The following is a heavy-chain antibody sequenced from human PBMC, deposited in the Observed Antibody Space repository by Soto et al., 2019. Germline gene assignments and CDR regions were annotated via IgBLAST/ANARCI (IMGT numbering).Heavy chain of an antibody. CDR1: GGTFSSYA. J-gene: IGHJ6*02. CDR2: IIPIFGTA. Sequence: ASVKVSCKASGGTFSSYAISWVRQAPGQGLEWMGGIIPIFGTANYAQKFQGRVTITADESTSTAYMGLSSLRSEDTAVYYCASSQYYDYVWGSHAYYYGMDVWGQGTTVTVSS. D-gene: IGHD3-16*01. V-gene: IGHV1-69*13. CDR3: ASSQYYDYVWGSHAYYYGMDV.